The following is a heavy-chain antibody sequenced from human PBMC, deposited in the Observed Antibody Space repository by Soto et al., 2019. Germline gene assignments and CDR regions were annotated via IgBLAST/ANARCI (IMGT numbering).Heavy chain of an antibody. CDR1: GGSVSSGSYY. Sequence: PSETLSLTCTVSGGSVSSGSYYWSWIRQPPGEGLEWIGYIYYSGSTNYNPSLKSRVTISVDTSKNQFSLKLSSVTAADTAVYYCARDSEYYGSGSFYYYYGMDVWGQGTTVTVSS. V-gene: IGHV4-61*01. CDR3: ARDSEYYGSGSFYYYYGMDV. CDR2: IYYSGST. D-gene: IGHD3-10*01. J-gene: IGHJ6*02.